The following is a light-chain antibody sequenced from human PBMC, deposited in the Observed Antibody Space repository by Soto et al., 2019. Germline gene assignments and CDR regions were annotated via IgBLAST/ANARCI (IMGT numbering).Light chain of an antibody. CDR3: QQRSNWPPLT. CDR2: GAS. J-gene: IGKJ4*01. Sequence: EIVLTHSHSPLSLSPLESATHXLLASQSISTSSLAWYQQKPGQAPRLLIYGASNRATGIPARFSGSGSGTDFTLTISSLEPEDFAVYYCQQRSNWPPLTFGGGTKV. V-gene: IGKV3-11*01. CDR1: QSISTSS.